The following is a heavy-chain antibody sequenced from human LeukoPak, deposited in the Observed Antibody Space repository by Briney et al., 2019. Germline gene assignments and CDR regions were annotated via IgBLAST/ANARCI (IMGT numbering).Heavy chain of an antibody. J-gene: IGHJ3*02. CDR2: IDPSGCYT. D-gene: IGHD4-17*01. CDR3: ARQRGGDYGLDAFDM. V-gene: IGHV5-10-1*01. Sequence: GESLRISCKGSGYSFISYWISGVRQMPGKGLEWTDRIDPSGCYTNYSPSFQGHVTISTDKSISTAYLQWSSLKASDTAMYYCARQRGGDYGLDAFDMWGQGTMVTVSS. CDR1: GYSFISYW.